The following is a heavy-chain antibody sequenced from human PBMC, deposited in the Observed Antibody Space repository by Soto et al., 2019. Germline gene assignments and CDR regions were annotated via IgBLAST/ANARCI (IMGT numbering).Heavy chain of an antibody. CDR2: IKQDGSEK. D-gene: IGHD6-25*01. J-gene: IGHJ6*02. CDR3: ARIASAGRGWDV. Sequence: EVQLVESGGGLVQPGGSLRLASIDFGFTFSNYWMSWFRQEPVKGLEWVGNIKQDGSEKNYVDSVKGRFTICRDNAKNSLYLQMNCLRAEDTAVYYCARIASAGRGWDVWGQGNTVVVSS. V-gene: IGHV3-7*01. CDR1: GFTFSNYW.